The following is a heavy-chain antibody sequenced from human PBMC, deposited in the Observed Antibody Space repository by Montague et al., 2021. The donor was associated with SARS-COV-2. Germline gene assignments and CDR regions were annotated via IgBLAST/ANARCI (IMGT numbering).Heavy chain of an antibody. CDR3: ARRGGGEVFARFMYWYFD. V-gene: IGHV4-59*02. CDR1: GGSVNNNY. Sequence: SETLSLTCSVSGGSVNNNYWGWVCQSPGPGLEWIGYIYYSGSVTTSYNPSLKSRVSISVDTSENQFSLKLTSVTAADTAVYYCARRGGGEVFARFMYWYFD. D-gene: IGHD2-21*01. J-gene: IGHJ2*01. CDR2: IYYSGSVTT.